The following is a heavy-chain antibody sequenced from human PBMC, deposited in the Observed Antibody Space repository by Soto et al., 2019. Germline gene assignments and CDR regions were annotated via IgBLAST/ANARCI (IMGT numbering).Heavy chain of an antibody. D-gene: IGHD5-12*01. V-gene: IGHV4-30-2*01. CDR1: GGSISSGGYS. CDR2: IYHSGST. J-gene: IGHJ4*02. CDR3: ARPYSGYDRGVIGY. Sequence: SETLSLTCAVSGGSISSGGYSWSWIRQPPGKGLEWIGYIYHSGSTYYNPSLKSRVTISVDRSKNQFSLKLSSVTAADTAVYYCARPYSGYDRGVIGYWGQGTLVTVSS.